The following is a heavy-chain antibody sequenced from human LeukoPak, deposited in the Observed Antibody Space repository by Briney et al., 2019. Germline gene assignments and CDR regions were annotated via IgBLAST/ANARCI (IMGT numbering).Heavy chain of an antibody. CDR2: INPSGGST. CDR3: ARSTRITMIVVAENLDY. J-gene: IGHJ4*02. Sequence: ASVKVSCKASGYTFTSYYMHWVRQAPGQGLEWMGIINPSGGSTSYAQKFQGRVTMTRDTSTSTVYMELSSLRSEDTAVYYCARSTRITMIVVAENLDYWGRGTLVTVSS. D-gene: IGHD3-22*01. V-gene: IGHV1-46*01. CDR1: GYTFTSYY.